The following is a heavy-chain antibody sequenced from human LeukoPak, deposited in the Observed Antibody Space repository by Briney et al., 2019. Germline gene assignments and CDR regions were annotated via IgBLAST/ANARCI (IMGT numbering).Heavy chain of an antibody. Sequence: GESLKISCKALGYDFLANWIGWVRQMPGKGLEWMGIIHPGYSRSTCSPSIEGQVTISADRSTSTTYLQWETLQATDTAIYYCVRLWFGELAGIDHWGQGTLVTVSS. V-gene: IGHV5-51*01. CDR3: VRLWFGELAGIDH. CDR1: GYDFLANW. J-gene: IGHJ4*02. CDR2: IHPGYSRS. D-gene: IGHD3-10*01.